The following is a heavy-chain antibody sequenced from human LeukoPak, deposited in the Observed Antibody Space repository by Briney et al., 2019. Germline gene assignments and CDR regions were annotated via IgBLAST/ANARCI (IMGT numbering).Heavy chain of an antibody. V-gene: IGHV3-30*02. J-gene: IGHJ3*02. Sequence: PGGSLRLSCAASGFTFSSYGMDWVRQAPGKGLEWVAFIRYDGNSKDYADSVKGRFTISRDNSKNTLYLQMNSLRVEDTAVYYCAKGYGDLVAFDIWGQGTMVTVSS. CDR3: AKGYGDLVAFDI. CDR1: GFTFSSYG. D-gene: IGHD4-17*01. CDR2: IRYDGNSK.